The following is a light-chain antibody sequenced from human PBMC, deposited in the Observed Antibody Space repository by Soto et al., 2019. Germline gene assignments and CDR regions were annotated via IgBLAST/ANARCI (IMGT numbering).Light chain of an antibody. J-gene: IGKJ1*01. V-gene: IGKV3-20*01. Sequence: EIVVTQSPGTLSLSPGEKATLSCRTSQSVSSSYLAWYQQKPGQAPRLLIYGASSRATGIPGRFSGSGSGTDFTLTISRLEPEDFEVYYCQQYGSAPQTFGQGTKVDIK. CDR2: GAS. CDR3: QQYGSAPQT. CDR1: QSVSSSY.